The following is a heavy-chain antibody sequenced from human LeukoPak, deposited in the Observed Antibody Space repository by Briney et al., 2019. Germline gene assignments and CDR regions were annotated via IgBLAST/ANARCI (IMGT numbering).Heavy chain of an antibody. V-gene: IGHV1-46*02. CDR3: AREGAKSFDAFDI. D-gene: IGHD1-26*01. Sequence: ASVKVSCKASGYNFNDYYIYWVRQAPGHGLESMGYIHPDGGSTNYAQKFQGRVTITADESTSTAYMELSSLRSEDTAVYYCAREGAKSFDAFDIWGQGTMVTVSS. J-gene: IGHJ3*02. CDR2: IHPDGGST. CDR1: GYNFNDYY.